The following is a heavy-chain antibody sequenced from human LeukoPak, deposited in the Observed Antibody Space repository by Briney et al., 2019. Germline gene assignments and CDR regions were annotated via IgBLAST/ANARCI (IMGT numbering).Heavy chain of an antibody. CDR2: IDKKDKGYATAT. J-gene: IGHJ5*02. CDR3: TRDSGTYNWFDP. D-gene: IGHD1-26*01. CDR1: GFTFSGSA. V-gene: IGHV3-73*01. Sequence: GGSLRLSCAASGFTFSGSAIHWVRQSSGKGLEWVGQIDKKDKGYATATAYAASVKGRFTISRDDSINTAYLQMKSLKTEDTALYYCTRDSGTYNWFDPWGQGTLVTVSS.